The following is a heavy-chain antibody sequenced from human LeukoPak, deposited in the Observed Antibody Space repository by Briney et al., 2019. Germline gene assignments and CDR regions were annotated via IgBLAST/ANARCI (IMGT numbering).Heavy chain of an antibody. J-gene: IGHJ4*02. CDR1: GYTFTSYW. Sequence: GESLKISCQGSGYTFTSYWIGWVRQMPGKGLEGMGIIYPGDSDTRYSPSFQGQVTISADKSFNTAYLQWSGLKASDTAMYYCARRGYSGYEHFDYWGQGTLVTVSS. D-gene: IGHD5-12*01. CDR3: ARRGYSGYEHFDY. CDR2: IYPGDSDT. V-gene: IGHV5-51*01.